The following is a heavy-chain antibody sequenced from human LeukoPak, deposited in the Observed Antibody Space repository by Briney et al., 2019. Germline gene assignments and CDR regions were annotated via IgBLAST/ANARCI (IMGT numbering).Heavy chain of an antibody. CDR2: ISGSGGST. J-gene: IGHJ4*02. CDR1: GFTFSSYW. V-gene: IGHV3-23*01. Sequence: QSGGSLRLSCAASGFTFSSYWMSWVRQAPGKGLEWVSAISGSGGSTYYADSVKGRFTISRDNSKNTLYLQMNSLRAEDTAVYYCAKDLYGPPVSVPHSWGQGTLVTVSS. D-gene: IGHD2/OR15-2a*01. CDR3: AKDLYGPPVSVPHS.